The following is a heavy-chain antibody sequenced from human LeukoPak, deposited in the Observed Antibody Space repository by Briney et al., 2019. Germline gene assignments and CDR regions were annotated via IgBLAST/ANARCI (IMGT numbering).Heavy chain of an antibody. V-gene: IGHV3-48*01. CDR1: GFTFSSYD. Sequence: GGSLRLSCAASGFTFSSYDMNWVRQAPGKGLEWVSYISIDSSTMYYADSVKGRFTISRDNAQNSLYLQMSSLRAEDTAVYYCXXXPPLFDPWGQGTLXT. J-gene: IGHJ5*02. CDR3: XXXPPLFDP. CDR2: ISIDSSTM.